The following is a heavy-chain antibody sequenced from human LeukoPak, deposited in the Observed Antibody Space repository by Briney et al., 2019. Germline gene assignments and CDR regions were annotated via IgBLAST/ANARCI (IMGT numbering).Heavy chain of an antibody. CDR2: IKQDGSEK. V-gene: IGHV3-7*03. J-gene: IGHJ6*02. Sequence: PGGSLRLSCTASGFTFNIYAMSWVRQAPGKGLEWVANIKQDGSEKYYVDSVKGRFTISRDNAKNSLYLQMNSLRAEDTAVYYCTRPWDVWGQGTTVTVSS. CDR3: TRPWDV. CDR1: GFTFNIYA.